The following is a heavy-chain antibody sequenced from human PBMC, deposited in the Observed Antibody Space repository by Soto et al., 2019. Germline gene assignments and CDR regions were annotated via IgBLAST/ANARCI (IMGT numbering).Heavy chain of an antibody. V-gene: IGHV3-72*01. J-gene: IGHJ4*02. CDR3: ARGSWVVTACLDY. D-gene: IGHD2-21*02. CDR2: TRNKAKSYTT. Sequence: EVQLVESGGGLVQPGGSLRLSCAASGFTLSDHYMDWVRQAPGKGLEWVGRTRNKAKSYTTEYAASVQGRFTISRDDSETSLYLQMNSLKTEDTAVYYGARGSWVVTACLDYWGQGTLVTVSS. CDR1: GFTLSDHY.